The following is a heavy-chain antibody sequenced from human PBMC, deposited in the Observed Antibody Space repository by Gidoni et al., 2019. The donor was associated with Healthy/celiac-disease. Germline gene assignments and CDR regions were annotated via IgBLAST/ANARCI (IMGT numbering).Heavy chain of an antibody. V-gene: IGHV4-30-2*01. CDR1: GGSISSGGYS. D-gene: IGHD6-13*01. CDR2: IYHSGST. CDR3: ARVGYSSSPGGPSGYYGMDV. J-gene: IGHJ6*02. Sequence: QLQLQESGSGLVKPSQTLSLTCAVSGGSISSGGYSWSWIRQPPGKGLEWIGYIYHSGSTYYNPSLKSRVTISVDRSKNQFSLKLSSVTAADTAVYYCARVGYSSSPGGPSGYYGMDVWGQGTTVTVSS.